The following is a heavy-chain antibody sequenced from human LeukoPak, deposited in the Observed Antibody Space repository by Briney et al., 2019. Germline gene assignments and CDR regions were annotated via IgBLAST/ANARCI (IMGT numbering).Heavy chain of an antibody. CDR1: GYTFTSYY. D-gene: IGHD1-1*01. J-gene: IGHJ4*02. Sequence: GASVKVSCKASGYTFTSYYMHWVRQAPGQGLEWMGWINPNSGGTNYAQKFQGRVTMTRDTSISTAYMEVSRLRSDDTAVYYCARYKSGNGFDYWGQGTLVTVSS. V-gene: IGHV1-2*02. CDR3: ARYKSGNGFDY. CDR2: INPNSGGT.